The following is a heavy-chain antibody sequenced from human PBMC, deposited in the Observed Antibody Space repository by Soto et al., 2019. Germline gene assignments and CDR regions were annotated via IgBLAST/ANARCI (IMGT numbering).Heavy chain of an antibody. Sequence: QVQLVESGGGVVQPGRSLRLSCAASGFTFSSHGMHWVRQAPGKGLEWVAVIWDDGSNKYYADSVKGRFTISRDNSKNTLYLQMNSLRAEDTAVYYCARFVVVPAATSIAARPESDYWGQGTLVTVSS. D-gene: IGHD2-2*01. CDR1: GFTFSSHG. CDR2: IWDDGSNK. V-gene: IGHV3-33*01. J-gene: IGHJ4*02. CDR3: ARFVVVPAATSIAARPESDY.